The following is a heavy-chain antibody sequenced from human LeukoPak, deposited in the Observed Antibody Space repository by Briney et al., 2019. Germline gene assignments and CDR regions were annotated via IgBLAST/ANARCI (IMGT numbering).Heavy chain of an antibody. J-gene: IGHJ4*02. D-gene: IGHD2-15*01. CDR2: INTNTGNP. V-gene: IGHV7-4-1*02. CDR1: GYTFTSFA. CDR3: ARVQGYCSVASCFPHY. Sequence: ASVKVSCKASGYTFTSFAISWVRQAPGQGLEWVGWINTNTGNPTYAQGFTGRFVFSLDTSVSTAYLQISSLKAEDTAVYYCARVQGYCSVASCFPHYWGQGTLVTVFS.